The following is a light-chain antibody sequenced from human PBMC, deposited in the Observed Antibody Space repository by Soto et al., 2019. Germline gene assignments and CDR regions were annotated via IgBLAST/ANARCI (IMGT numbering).Light chain of an antibody. J-gene: IGLJ3*02. CDR3: QAYDYSLTAFV. CDR1: NSNLGAGYD. V-gene: IGLV1-40*01. Sequence: QSVLTQPPSVSGAPGQRVTISCTGNNSNLGAGYDVHWYQQLPGAAPKLVIFGNRNRPSGVPERFSGSKSGTSASLAITGLQAEDEADYYCQAYDYSLTAFVXXXGTKXTVL. CDR2: GNR.